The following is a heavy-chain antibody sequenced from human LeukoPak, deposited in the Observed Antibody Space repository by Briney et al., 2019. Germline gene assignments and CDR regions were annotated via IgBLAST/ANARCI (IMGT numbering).Heavy chain of an antibody. D-gene: IGHD1-1*01. CDR1: GFTFSSYG. V-gene: IGHV3-23*01. CDR3: AKAGGDGTLGTY. CDR2: ISGSGGST. J-gene: IGHJ4*02. Sequence: GGSLRLSCAASGFTFSSYGMSWVRQAPGKGLEWVSAISGSGGSTYYADSVKGRFTISRDNSKNTLYLQMNSLRAEDTAVYYCAKAGGDGTLGTYWGQGTLVTVSS.